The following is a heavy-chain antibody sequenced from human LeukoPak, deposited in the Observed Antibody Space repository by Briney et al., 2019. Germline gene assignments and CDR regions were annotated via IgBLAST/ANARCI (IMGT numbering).Heavy chain of an antibody. CDR3: ARDAFNAENYYDSSGSFDY. CDR1: GGSISSYY. D-gene: IGHD3-22*01. Sequence: SETLSLTCTVSGGSISSYYWSWIRQPAGKGLECIGRIYTSGSTNYNPSLKSRVTMSVDTSKNQFSLKLSSVTAADTAVYYCARDAFNAENYYDSSGSFDYWGQGTLVTVSS. V-gene: IGHV4-4*07. CDR2: IYTSGST. J-gene: IGHJ4*02.